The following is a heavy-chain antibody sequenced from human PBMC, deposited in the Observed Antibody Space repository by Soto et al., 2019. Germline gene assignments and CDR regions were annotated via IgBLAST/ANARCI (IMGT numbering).Heavy chain of an antibody. J-gene: IGHJ4*02. CDR1: GYTFIKYG. Sequence: QVQLVQSGAEVKKPGASVKVSCKASGYTFIKYGISWMRQAPGQGLEWMGWISPYNGNTYYAQNLQGRVTVTKDTSTSTPYMELSSLRSDETGEYYCSTIGGDCTKRVCYGHRGQGTLVNDSS. V-gene: IGHV1-18*01. D-gene: IGHD2-8*01. CDR2: ISPYNGNT. CDR3: STIGGDCTKRVCYGH.